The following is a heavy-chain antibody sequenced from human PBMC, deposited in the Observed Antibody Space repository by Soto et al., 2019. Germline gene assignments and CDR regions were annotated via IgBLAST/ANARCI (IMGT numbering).Heavy chain of an antibody. CDR3: AKQAPFYDNSDYYYPINYFDY. Sequence: EVHLLESGGGLVQPGGSLRLSCAASGFTFSNYAMSWVRQAPGKGLEWVSGISGSGGATYYADSVKGRFTVSRDNSKNTLYLQMNSLSAEDTAVYYCAKQAPFYDNSDYYYPINYFDYWGQGTLVTVSS. CDR1: GFTFSNYA. V-gene: IGHV3-23*01. D-gene: IGHD3-22*01. CDR2: ISGSGGAT. J-gene: IGHJ4*02.